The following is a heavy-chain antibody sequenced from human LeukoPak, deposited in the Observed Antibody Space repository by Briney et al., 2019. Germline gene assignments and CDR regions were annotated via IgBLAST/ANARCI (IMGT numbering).Heavy chain of an antibody. V-gene: IGHV4-59*01. J-gene: IGHJ4*02. D-gene: IGHD6-13*01. CDR1: GGSISSYY. CDR3: GSFPPASAGTVDY. CDR2: SFYNGRT. Sequence: PSETLSLTCTVSGGSISSYYWSWIRQPPGKGLEWIGYSFYNGRTNYNPSLKSRVSISVDTSKNQFSLNLISVTAADTAVYYCGSFPPASAGTVDYWGQGTLVTVSS.